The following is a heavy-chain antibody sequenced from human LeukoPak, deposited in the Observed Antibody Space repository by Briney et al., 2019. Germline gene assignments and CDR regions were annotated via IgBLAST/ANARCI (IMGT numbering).Heavy chain of an antibody. CDR2: IYYSGST. CDR3: ARGAVLRFLEWLSNDAFDI. D-gene: IGHD3-3*01. Sequence: TLSLTCTVSGGSISSGDYYWSWIRQPPGKGLEWIGYIYYSGSTYYNPSLKSRVTISVDTSKNQFSLKLSPVTAADTVVYYCARGAVLRFLEWLSNDAFDIWGQGTMVTVSS. J-gene: IGHJ3*02. CDR1: GGSISSGDYY. V-gene: IGHV4-30-4*08.